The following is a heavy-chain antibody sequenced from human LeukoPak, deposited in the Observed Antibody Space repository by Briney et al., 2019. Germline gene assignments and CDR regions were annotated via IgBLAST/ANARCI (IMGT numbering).Heavy chain of an antibody. D-gene: IGHD2-21*02. J-gene: IGHJ4*02. CDR3: ARGSGYCGGDCYALDY. V-gene: IGHV4-34*01. Sequence: SETLSLTCAVYGGSFSGYYWSWIRQPPGKGLEWIGEISHSGSTNYNPSLKSRVTISVDTSKNQFSLKLSSVTAADTAVYYCARGSGYCGGDCYALDYWGQGTLVSVSS. CDR1: GGSFSGYY. CDR2: ISHSGST.